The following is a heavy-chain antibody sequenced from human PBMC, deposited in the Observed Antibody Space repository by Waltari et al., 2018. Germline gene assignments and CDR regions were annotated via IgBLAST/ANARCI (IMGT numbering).Heavy chain of an antibody. J-gene: IGHJ4*02. CDR3: TRDPRD. CDR2: IYTIGST. CDR1: GGSIHSRSYY. V-gene: IGHV4-61*02. Sequence: QVQLQESGPGLVKPSQTLSPTCTVSGGSIHSRSYYWSWIRQPAGKGLEWSGRIYTIGSTNYNPSLKCRVTISVDTSKNQFSLRLSSVTAADTAVYYCTRDPRDWGQGTLVTVSS.